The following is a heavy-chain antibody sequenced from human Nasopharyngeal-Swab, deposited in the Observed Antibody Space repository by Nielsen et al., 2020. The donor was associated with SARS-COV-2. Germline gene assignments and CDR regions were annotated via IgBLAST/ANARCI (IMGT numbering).Heavy chain of an antibody. D-gene: IGHD6-19*01. CDR3: ARDIGHSSGWYSYYSYGMGV. Sequence: GGSLRLSCAASGFTFGYYGMHWVRQAPGKGLEWVAVISYDGSKKYYVDSVKGRLTISRDNSKNTLYLQMNSLRAEDTAVYYCARDIGHSSGWYSYYSYGMGVWGQGTTVTVSS. J-gene: IGHJ6*02. CDR2: ISYDGSKK. V-gene: IGHV3-30*03. CDR1: GFTFGYYG.